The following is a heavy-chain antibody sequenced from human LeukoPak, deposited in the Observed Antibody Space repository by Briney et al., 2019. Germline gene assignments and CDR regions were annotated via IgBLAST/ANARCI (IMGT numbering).Heavy chain of an antibody. CDR3: ARDKGQYGSGTRGFTWFDP. CDR2: INHSGST. Sequence: PSETLSLTCTVSGYSIGRTYYWGWIRQPPGKGLEWIGEINHSGSTNYNPSLKSRVTISVDTSKNQFSLKLSSVTAADTAVYYCARDKGQYGSGTRGFTWFDPWGQGTLVTVSS. J-gene: IGHJ5*02. D-gene: IGHD3-10*01. V-gene: IGHV4-38-2*02. CDR1: GYSIGRTYY.